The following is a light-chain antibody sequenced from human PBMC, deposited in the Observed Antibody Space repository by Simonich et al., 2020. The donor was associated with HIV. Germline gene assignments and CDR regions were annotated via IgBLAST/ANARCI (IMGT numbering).Light chain of an antibody. V-gene: IGKV3-15*01. CDR3: QQRTNWRT. CDR2: GAS. CDR1: QSVSSN. Sequence: EIVMTQSPATLSVSPGERATLSCRASQSVSSNLAWYQQKPGQAPRLLIYGASTRATGTPARFSGSGSGTDFTLTISSMQSEDFAVYYCQQRTNWRTFGQGTKVEIK. J-gene: IGKJ1*01.